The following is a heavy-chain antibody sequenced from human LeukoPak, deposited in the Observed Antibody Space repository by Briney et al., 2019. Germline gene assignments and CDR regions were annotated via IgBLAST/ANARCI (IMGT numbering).Heavy chain of an antibody. CDR1: GFTFSSCG. J-gene: IGHJ4*02. CDR2: ISGSDGGT. V-gene: IGHV3-23*01. D-gene: IGHD6-6*01. CDR3: AKRGPIYTSSPGNYFDY. Sequence: PGGSLRLSCAASGFTFSSCGMTWVRQAPGKGLEWVSSISGSDGGTYYADSVKGRFTISRDNSTNTLYLQMNSLRAEDTAIYYCAKRGPIYTSSPGNYFDYWGQGTLVTVSS.